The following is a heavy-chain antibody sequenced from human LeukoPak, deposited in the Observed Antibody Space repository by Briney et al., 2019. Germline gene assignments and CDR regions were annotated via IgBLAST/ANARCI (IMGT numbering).Heavy chain of an antibody. D-gene: IGHD1-26*01. Sequence: GGSLRLSCAASGFTFSGFAMSWVRQVPGKGLEWVSGISGGGEATFYADSVKGRFTSSRDSSKNTLYLQMNSLRVEDTAIYHCAKDHSGSYSGWYFDFWGRGTLVTVSS. CDR3: AKDHSGSYSGWYFDF. J-gene: IGHJ2*01. CDR2: ISGGGEAT. V-gene: IGHV3-23*01. CDR1: GFTFSGFA.